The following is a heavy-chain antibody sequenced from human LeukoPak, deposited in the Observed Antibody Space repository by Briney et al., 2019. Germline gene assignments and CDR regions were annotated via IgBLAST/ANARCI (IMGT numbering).Heavy chain of an antibody. D-gene: IGHD6-13*01. V-gene: IGHV4-39*07. CDR2: IYYSGST. CDR1: GGSISSSSYY. CDR3: ARDRPKRPQQLVRWAY. Sequence: PSETLSLTCSVSGGSISSSSYYWGWIRQPPGKGLEWIGSIYYSGSTYYNPSLKSRVTISVDTSKNQFSLKLSSVTAADTAVYYCARDRPKRPQQLVRWAYWGQGTLVTVSS. J-gene: IGHJ4*02.